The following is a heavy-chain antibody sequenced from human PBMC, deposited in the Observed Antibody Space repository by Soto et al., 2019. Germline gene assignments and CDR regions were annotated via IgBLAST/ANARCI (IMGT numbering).Heavy chain of an antibody. CDR1: GFTFRIYA. CDR2: ISGNGGT. D-gene: IGHD3-22*01. CDR3: AKDAPGSGWLSDY. Sequence: GGSLRLSCAASGFTFRIYAMSWVRQAPGKGLEWVSTISGNGGTSYADFVRSRFTISRDNSKNTLYLQMNSLRAEDTAVYYCAKDAPGSGWLSDYWGQGTRVTVSS. J-gene: IGHJ4*02. V-gene: IGHV3-23*01.